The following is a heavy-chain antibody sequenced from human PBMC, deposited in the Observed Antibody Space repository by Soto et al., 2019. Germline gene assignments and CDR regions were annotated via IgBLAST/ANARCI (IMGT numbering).Heavy chain of an antibody. CDR1: GGSISSGDYY. D-gene: IGHD3-3*01. J-gene: IGHJ4*02. V-gene: IGHV4-61*08. CDR3: ARGHYDFWSGYFATIDY. Sequence: SETLSLTCTVSGGSISSGDYYWSWIRQPPGKGLEWIGYIHYSGSTKYNPSLKSRVTISADTSKNQFSLKLSSVTAADTAVYYCARGHYDFWSGYFATIDYWGQGTLVTVSS. CDR2: IHYSGST.